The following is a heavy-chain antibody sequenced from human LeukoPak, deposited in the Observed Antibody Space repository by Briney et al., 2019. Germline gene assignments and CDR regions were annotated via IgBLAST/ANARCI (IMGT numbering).Heavy chain of an antibody. Sequence: GGSLRLSCAASGFTFRNYAMSWVRQAPGKGLEWVSTITSSGDGTYYADSVKGRFTISRDNSKNTLYLQMGSLRAEDTAVYYCAEDRAVLNGGIDYWGQGTLVTVSS. D-gene: IGHD3-10*01. CDR1: GFTFRNYA. CDR3: AEDRAVLNGGIDY. CDR2: ITSSGDGT. J-gene: IGHJ4*02. V-gene: IGHV3-23*01.